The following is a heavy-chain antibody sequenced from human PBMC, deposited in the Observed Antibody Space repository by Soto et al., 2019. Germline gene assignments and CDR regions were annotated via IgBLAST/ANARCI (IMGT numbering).Heavy chain of an antibody. Sequence: SETLSLTCTVSGGSISSGVYYWSWIRQPPGKGLEWIGYIYYSGSTNYNPSLKSRVTISVDTSKNQFSLKLSSVTAADTAVYYCARRRKYHQAAYGMDVWGQGTTVTVSS. D-gene: IGHD2-2*01. V-gene: IGHV4-61*08. J-gene: IGHJ6*02. CDR3: ARRRKYHQAAYGMDV. CDR2: IYYSGST. CDR1: GGSISSGVYY.